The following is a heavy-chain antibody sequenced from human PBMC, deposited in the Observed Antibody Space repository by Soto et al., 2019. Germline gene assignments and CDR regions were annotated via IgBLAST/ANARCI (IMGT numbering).Heavy chain of an antibody. CDR3: ARVTDYYESSGYFDY. Sequence: EVQLVESGGGLVQPGGSLRLSCAASGFTFSSYWMSWVRQAPGKGLAWVANIKQDGSEKYYLDSVKGRFTISRDNAKNSLTLQMNSPRAEDTAVYYCARVTDYYESSGYFDYWGQGTLVTVSS. J-gene: IGHJ4*02. CDR1: GFTFSSYW. CDR2: IKQDGSEK. D-gene: IGHD3-22*01. V-gene: IGHV3-7*01.